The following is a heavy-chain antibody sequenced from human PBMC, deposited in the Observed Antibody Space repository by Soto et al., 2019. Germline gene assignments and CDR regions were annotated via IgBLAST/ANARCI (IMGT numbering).Heavy chain of an antibody. CDR1: GASISNTDCY. J-gene: IGHJ4*02. Sequence: SETLSLTCTVSGASISNTDCYWSWIRQPPGKGLEWIGYIFNAEGTSYNPSLKSRLTISADTSKNQFSLKLFSVTAADTAVYYCARGTPLDFWGQGTLVTVSS. CDR2: IFNAEGT. V-gene: IGHV4-30-4*01. CDR3: ARGTPLDF.